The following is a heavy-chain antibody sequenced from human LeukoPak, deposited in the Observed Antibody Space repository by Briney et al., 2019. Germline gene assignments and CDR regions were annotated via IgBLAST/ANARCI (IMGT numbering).Heavy chain of an antibody. V-gene: IGHV4-34*01. D-gene: IGHD6-19*01. Sequence: PSETLSLTCAVYGGSFSGYYWSWIRQPPGKGLEWIGEINHSGSTNYNPSLKSRVTISVDTSKNQFSLKLSSVTAADTAVYYCASSESSIAVAGSFDYWGQGTLVTVSS. CDR1: GGSFSGYY. J-gene: IGHJ4*02. CDR3: ASSESSIAVAGSFDY. CDR2: INHSGST.